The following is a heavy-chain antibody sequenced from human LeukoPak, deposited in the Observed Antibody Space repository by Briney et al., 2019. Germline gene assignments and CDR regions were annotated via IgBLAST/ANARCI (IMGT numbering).Heavy chain of an antibody. Sequence: SETLSLTCTVSGGSISSYYWSWIRQPPGKGLEWIGYIYYSGSTNYNPSLKSRVTISVDTSKNQFSLKLSSVTAADTAVYYCARRYSSSWPWFDPWGQGTLVTVSS. J-gene: IGHJ5*02. CDR3: ARRYSSSWPWFDP. D-gene: IGHD6-13*01. CDR1: GGSISSYY. CDR2: IYYSGST. V-gene: IGHV4-59*08.